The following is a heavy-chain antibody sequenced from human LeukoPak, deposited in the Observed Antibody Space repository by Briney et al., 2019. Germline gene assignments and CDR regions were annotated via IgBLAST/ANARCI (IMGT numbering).Heavy chain of an antibody. CDR3: ARHTYNSGWYYFDY. Sequence: SETLSLTCTVSGGSISSYYWSWIRQPPGKGLEWMGYIYYSGSTNYNPSLKSRVTISVDTSKKQFSLRLSSVTAADTAVYYCARHTYNSGWYYFDYWGQGTLVTVSS. J-gene: IGHJ4*02. D-gene: IGHD6-19*01. CDR2: IYYSGST. CDR1: GGSISSYY. V-gene: IGHV4-59*08.